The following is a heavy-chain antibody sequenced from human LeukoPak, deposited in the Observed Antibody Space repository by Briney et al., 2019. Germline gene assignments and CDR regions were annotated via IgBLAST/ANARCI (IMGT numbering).Heavy chain of an antibody. Sequence: GRSLILSCAASGFTFSRYGIHWVRQAPGKGLEWVAVISYDGSNKYYADSVKGRFTISRDNSRNTLSLQMNSLRAEDTAVYYCAKGSYDSSGYHLDYWGQGTLVTVSS. J-gene: IGHJ4*02. CDR3: AKGSYDSSGYHLDY. CDR1: GFTFSRYG. CDR2: ISYDGSNK. D-gene: IGHD3-22*01. V-gene: IGHV3-30*18.